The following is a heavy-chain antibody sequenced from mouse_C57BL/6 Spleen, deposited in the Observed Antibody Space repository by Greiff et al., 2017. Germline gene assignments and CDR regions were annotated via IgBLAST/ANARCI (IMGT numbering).Heavy chain of an antibody. CDR1: GFTFSSYA. D-gene: IGHD2-3*01. CDR2: ISDGGSYT. J-gene: IGHJ3*01. CDR3: ARDVSGDGYYGFAD. V-gene: IGHV5-4*01. Sequence: DVQLVESGGGLVKPGGSLKLSCAASGFTFSSYAMSWVRQTPEKRLEWVATISDGGSYTYYPDNVKGRFTISRDNAKNNLYLQMSHLKSEDTAMYYCARDVSGDGYYGFADWGQGTLVTVSA.